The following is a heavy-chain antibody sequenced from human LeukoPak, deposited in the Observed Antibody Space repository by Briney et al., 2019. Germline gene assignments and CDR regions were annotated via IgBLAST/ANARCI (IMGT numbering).Heavy chain of an antibody. CDR1: GATMSNSF. J-gene: IGHJ4*02. CDR2: IYSSGRT. CDR3: ARAPAGCGGTCSFDY. V-gene: IGHV4-4*07. Sequence: KASEALSLTCTVSGATMSNSFWSWIRQPAGKGLEWIGRIYSSGRTNYNPSLKSRVTLSIDTSNNQCSLKLTSVTAADTASYYCARAPAGCGGTCSFDYWGQGTLVTVSS. D-gene: IGHD2-15*01.